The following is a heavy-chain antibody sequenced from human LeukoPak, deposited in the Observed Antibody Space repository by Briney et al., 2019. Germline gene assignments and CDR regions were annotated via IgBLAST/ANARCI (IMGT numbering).Heavy chain of an antibody. CDR3: ARGNTLYGSGSYYWNWFDP. CDR2: ISAYDGNT. D-gene: IGHD3-10*01. V-gene: IGHV1-18*01. Sequence: GASVKVSCKASGYNFNSYGINWVRQAPGQGLEWMGWISAYDGNTNYAQKFQDRFTMTTDTFTSTAYMELRSLRSEDTAVYYCARGNTLYGSGSYYWNWFDPWGQGTLVTVSS. CDR1: GYNFNSYG. J-gene: IGHJ5*02.